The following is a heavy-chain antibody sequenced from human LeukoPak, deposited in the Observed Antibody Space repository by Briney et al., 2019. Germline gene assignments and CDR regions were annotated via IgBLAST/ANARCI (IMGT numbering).Heavy chain of an antibody. CDR2: IQNDGSDK. V-gene: IGHV3-30*02. CDR1: GINFRSSG. D-gene: IGHD6-13*01. CDR3: AREGGRAVPGRFDQ. J-gene: IGHJ4*02. Sequence: GGSLRLSCAASGINFRSSGMHWVRQAPGKGLEWVTFIQNDGSDKYYAASVKGRFTISRGNSKNTVYLHMASLRADDTALYYCAREGGRAVPGRFDQWGQGTLVTVSS.